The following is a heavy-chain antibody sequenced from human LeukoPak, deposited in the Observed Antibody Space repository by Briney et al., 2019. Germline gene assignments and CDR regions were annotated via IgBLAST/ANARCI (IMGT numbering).Heavy chain of an antibody. CDR1: GGSIHSY. Sequence: SETLSLTCTVSGGSIHSYWSWIRQPAGKGLEWIGRISGSGTITYNPALQSRLTISIDTSKNQFSLKPMSVTAADTAVYYCARDSDRYYYDSSGAYDAFDSWGQGTMVTVSS. D-gene: IGHD3-22*01. J-gene: IGHJ3*02. CDR3: ARDSDRYYYDSSGAYDAFDS. CDR2: ISGSGTI. V-gene: IGHV4-4*07.